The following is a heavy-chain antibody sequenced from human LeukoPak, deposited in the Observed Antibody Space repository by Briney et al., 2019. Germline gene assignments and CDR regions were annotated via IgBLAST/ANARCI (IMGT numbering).Heavy chain of an antibody. CDR3: ARENGDYEVDY. V-gene: IGHV4-59*01. D-gene: IGHD4-17*01. CDR2: IYYSGST. J-gene: IGHJ4*02. CDR1: GGSISSYY. Sequence: RPSETLSLTCTVSGGSISSYYWSWIRQPPGKGLEWIGYIYYSGSTNYSPSLKSRVTISVDTSKNQFSLKLSSVTAADTAVYYCARENGDYEVDYWGQGTLVTVSS.